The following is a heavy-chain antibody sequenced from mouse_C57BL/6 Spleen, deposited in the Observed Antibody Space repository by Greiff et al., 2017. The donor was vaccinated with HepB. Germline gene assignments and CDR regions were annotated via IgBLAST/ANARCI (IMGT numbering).Heavy chain of an antibody. J-gene: IGHJ2*01. Sequence: VQLQQSGPELVKPGASVKISCKASGYTFTDYYMNWVKQSHGKSLEWIGDINPNNGGTSYNQKFKGKATLTVDKSSSTAYMELRSLTSEDSAVYYCARSELGENYFDYWGQGTTLTVSS. V-gene: IGHV1-26*01. CDR1: GYTFTDYY. CDR3: ARSELGENYFDY. D-gene: IGHD4-1*01. CDR2: INPNNGGT.